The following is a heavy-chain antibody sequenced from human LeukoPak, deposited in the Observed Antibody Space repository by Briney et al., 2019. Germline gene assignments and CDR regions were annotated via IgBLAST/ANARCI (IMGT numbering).Heavy chain of an antibody. CDR2: ISSSGSSI. D-gene: IGHD1-26*01. CDR1: GFTFSDYY. CDR3: ARWAGAILTDY. Sequence: GGSLRLSCAASGFTFSDYYMSWIRQAPGKGLEWVSYISSSGSSISYADSVKGRFTISRDNAKNSLYLQMNSLRAEDTAVYYCARWAGAILTDYWGQGTLVTVSS. J-gene: IGHJ4*02. V-gene: IGHV3-11*04.